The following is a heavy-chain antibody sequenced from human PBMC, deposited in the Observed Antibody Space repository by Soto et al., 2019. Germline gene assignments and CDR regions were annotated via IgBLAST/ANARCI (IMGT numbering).Heavy chain of an antibody. CDR3: AIMLGRADYYDSSGYYPFDY. CDR1: GYTLPELS. Sequence: ASVKISCKVSGYTLPELSMHWVRQAPGKGLEWMGGFDPEDGETIYAQKFQGRVTMTEDTSTDTAYMELSSLGSEDTAVYYCAIMLGRADYYDSSGYYPFDYWGQGTLVTVSS. V-gene: IGHV1-24*01. D-gene: IGHD3-22*01. J-gene: IGHJ4*02. CDR2: FDPEDGET.